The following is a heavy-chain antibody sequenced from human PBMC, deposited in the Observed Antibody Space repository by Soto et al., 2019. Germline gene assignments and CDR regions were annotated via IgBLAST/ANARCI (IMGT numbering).Heavy chain of an antibody. CDR2: VFGNGAGTP. Sequence: QVQLQESDPGLVRPSETLSLTCSVSGSSFTGDYWSWIRQPAGKGLEWIGRVFGNGAGTPIYNFSLKNRVTMSVDSSTKQFSLKVTSVTAADTAVYFCARDLPPYDRSRQAAGAFEDWGQGILVTVSS. V-gene: IGHV4-4*07. J-gene: IGHJ4*02. CDR3: ARDLPPYDRSRQAAGAFED. D-gene: IGHD3-22*01. CDR1: GSSFTGDY.